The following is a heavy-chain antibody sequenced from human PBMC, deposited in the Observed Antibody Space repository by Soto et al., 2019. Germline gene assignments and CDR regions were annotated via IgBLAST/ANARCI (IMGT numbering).Heavy chain of an antibody. CDR1: GGTFSSYA. V-gene: IGHV1-69*13. CDR2: IIPIFGTA. Sequence: ASVKVSCKASGGTFSSYAISWVRQAPGQGLEWMGGIIPIFGTANYAQKFQGRVTITADESTSTAYMELSSLRSEDTAVYYCARNLPYGDHYWYFDLWGRGTLVTVSS. J-gene: IGHJ2*01. D-gene: IGHD4-17*01. CDR3: ARNLPYGDHYWYFDL.